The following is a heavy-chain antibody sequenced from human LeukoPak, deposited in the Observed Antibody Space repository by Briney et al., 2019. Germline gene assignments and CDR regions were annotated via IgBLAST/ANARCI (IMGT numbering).Heavy chain of an antibody. CDR1: GYTFRDFG. J-gene: IGHJ5*02. V-gene: IGHV1-18*01. D-gene: IGHD3-10*01. Sequence: GASVKVSCKASGYTFRDFGISWLRQAPGQGLERMGWISPYSGNTKYAQKVQGRVTMTTDTSRTTAYLDLRNLRSDDTGMYFCAREGDGELSAWFDPWGQGTLVIVSS. CDR3: AREGDGELSAWFDP. CDR2: ISPYSGNT.